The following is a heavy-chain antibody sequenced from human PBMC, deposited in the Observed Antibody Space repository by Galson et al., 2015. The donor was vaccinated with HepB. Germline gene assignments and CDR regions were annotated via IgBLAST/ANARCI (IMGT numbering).Heavy chain of an antibody. CDR3: ARDSNYYDSSGYYYVVPFDY. Sequence: SLSLSCAASGFTFSSYIMNWVRQAPGKGLEWVSYISSSSSTIYYADSVKGRFTISRDNAKNPLYLQMNSLRAEDTAVYYCARDSNYYDSSGYYYVVPFDYWGQGTLVTVSS. CDR1: GFTFSSYI. D-gene: IGHD3-22*01. V-gene: IGHV3-48*01. CDR2: ISSSSSTI. J-gene: IGHJ4*02.